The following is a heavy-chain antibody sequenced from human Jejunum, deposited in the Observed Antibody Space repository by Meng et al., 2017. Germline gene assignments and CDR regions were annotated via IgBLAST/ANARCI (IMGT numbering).Heavy chain of an antibody. CDR1: GFTFSSYT. CDR3: ARGPVENFRDLGSGRFDC. D-gene: IGHD3-10*01. CDR2: MASSTSYI. Sequence: GESLKISCAASGFTFSSYTMNWVRQAPGKGLEWVSSMASSTSYIYYADSVKGRFTMSRDNAKNSLYLQMNSLRAADTAVYYCARGPVENFRDLGSGRFDCWGQGKLVTVSS. V-gene: IGHV3-21*01. J-gene: IGHJ4*02.